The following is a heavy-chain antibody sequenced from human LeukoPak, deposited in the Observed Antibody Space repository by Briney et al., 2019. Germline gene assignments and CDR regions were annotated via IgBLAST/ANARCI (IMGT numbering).Heavy chain of an antibody. CDR3: ARAWIVGATTAGGLFAFDI. D-gene: IGHD1-26*01. Sequence: ASVKVSCKASGGTFSSYAISWARQAPGQGLEWMGGIIPIFGTANYAQKFQGRVTITTDESTSTAYMELSSLRSEDTAVYYCARAWIVGATTAGGLFAFDIWGQGTMVTVSS. CDR2: IIPIFGTA. CDR1: GGTFSSYA. J-gene: IGHJ3*02. V-gene: IGHV1-69*05.